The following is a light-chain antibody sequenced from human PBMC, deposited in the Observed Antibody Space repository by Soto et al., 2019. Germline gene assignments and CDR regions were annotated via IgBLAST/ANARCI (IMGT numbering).Light chain of an antibody. V-gene: IGKV2-28*01. CDR3: MQALQTRT. CDR2: LGS. Sequence: IVMTQSPLSLPVTPGEPASISCRSSQSLLYSNGYNYLDWYLQKPGQSPQLLIYLGSNRASGVPDRFSGSGSGTDFTLKISRVEAEDVGVYYCMQALQTRTFGQGTKVDIK. CDR1: QSLLYSNGYNY. J-gene: IGKJ1*01.